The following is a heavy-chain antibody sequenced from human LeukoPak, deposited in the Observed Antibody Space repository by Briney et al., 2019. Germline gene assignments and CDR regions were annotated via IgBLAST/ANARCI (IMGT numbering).Heavy chain of an antibody. CDR2: VFYSGTT. V-gene: IGHV4-31*03. D-gene: IGHD2-15*01. CDR1: GGSISSGGYY. CDR3: AKDLRCTDGSCKYFES. Sequence: SQTLSLTCTVSGGSISSGGYYWTWIRQHPGKGLEWIGYVFYSGTTYYSPSLKSRVTMSVDTSKNQFSLKLSSVTAADTALYYCAKDLRCTDGSCKYFESWGQGTLVTVSS. J-gene: IGHJ4*02.